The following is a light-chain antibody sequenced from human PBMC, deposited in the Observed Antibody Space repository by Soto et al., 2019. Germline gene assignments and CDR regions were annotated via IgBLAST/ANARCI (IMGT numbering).Light chain of an antibody. Sequence: QSALTQPPSASGSFGQSGTISCTGTSIDVGGYNYVSWYQQHLGKYPKLMIYEVIERPSGVPDRFSGSKSGNTASLTVSGLQDDDEADYYCSSYSGTNYHYVFGTGTKLTVL. V-gene: IGLV2-8*01. CDR1: SIDVGGYNY. CDR3: SSYSGTNYHYV. J-gene: IGLJ1*01. CDR2: EVI.